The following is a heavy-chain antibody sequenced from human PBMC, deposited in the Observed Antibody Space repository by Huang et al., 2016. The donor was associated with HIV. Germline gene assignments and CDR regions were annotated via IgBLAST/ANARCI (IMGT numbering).Heavy chain of an antibody. CDR2: VRGDGSEK. CDR3: ATNLQIVVVPPDMGYDAFDM. D-gene: IGHD2-2*01. CDR1: GFNFKNYW. J-gene: IGHJ3*02. V-gene: IGHV3-7*01. Sequence: DEHLVESGGGLVQPGGSVTLTCEVSGFNFKNYWMNWVRQAPGKGMEWVANVRGDGSEKNYVDSVNGRFTIFGDNAKNLLYLQMKSLRAEDTSVYYCATNLQIVVVPPDMGYDAFDMWGQGTMVTVSS.